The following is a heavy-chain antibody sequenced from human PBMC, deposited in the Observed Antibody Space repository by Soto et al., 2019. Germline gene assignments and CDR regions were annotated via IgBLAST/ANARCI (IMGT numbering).Heavy chain of an antibody. J-gene: IGHJ6*02. D-gene: IGHD3-10*01. CDR1: GFTVSSNY. CDR2: IYSGGST. Sequence: GGSLRLSCAASGFTVSSNYMSWVRQAPGKGLEWVSVIYSGGSTYYADSVKGRFTISRDNSKNTLYLQMNSPRAEDTAVYYCARSHYGSGSYSYYGMDVWGQGTTVTVSS. V-gene: IGHV3-66*01. CDR3: ARSHYGSGSYSYYGMDV.